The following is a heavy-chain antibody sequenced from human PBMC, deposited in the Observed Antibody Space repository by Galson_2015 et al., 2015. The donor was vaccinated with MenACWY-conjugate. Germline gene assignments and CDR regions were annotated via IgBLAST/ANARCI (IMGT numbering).Heavy chain of an antibody. J-gene: IGHJ6*02. Sequence: TLSLTCTVSGGSISSSSYYWGWIRQPPGKGLEWIGSIYYSGSTYYNPSLKSRVTISVDTSKNQFSLKLSSVTAADTAVYYCARVTGGNTYYYYGMDVWGQGTTVTVSS. D-gene: IGHD1-14*01. CDR1: GGSISSSSYY. CDR2: IYYSGST. CDR3: ARVTGGNTYYYYGMDV. V-gene: IGHV4-39*07.